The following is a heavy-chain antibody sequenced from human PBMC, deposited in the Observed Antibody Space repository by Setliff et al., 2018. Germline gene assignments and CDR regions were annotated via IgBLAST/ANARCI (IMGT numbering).Heavy chain of an antibody. CDR3: ARGPIPPDSGSFYWYAFDI. V-gene: IGHV1-2*04. CDR1: GYTFTGYY. Sequence: ASVKVSCKASGYTFTGYYMHWVRQAPGQGLEWMGWINPNSGGTNYAQKFQGWVTMTRDTSISTAYMELSRLRSDDTAVYYCARGPIPPDSGSFYWYAFDIWGQGTMVTVS. D-gene: IGHD1-26*01. CDR2: INPNSGGT. J-gene: IGHJ3*02.